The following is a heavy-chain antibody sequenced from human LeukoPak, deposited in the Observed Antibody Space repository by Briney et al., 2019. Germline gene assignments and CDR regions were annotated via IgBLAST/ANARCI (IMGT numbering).Heavy chain of an antibody. D-gene: IGHD5-18*01. CDR1: GYTFTSYY. Sequence: ASVKVSCKASGYTFTSYYMHWVRQAPGQGLEWMGIINPSGGSTSYAQKFQGRVTMTRNTSISTAYMELSSLRSEDTAVYYCARGSYGFFDYWGQGTLVTVSS. CDR3: ARGSYGFFDY. V-gene: IGHV1-46*01. CDR2: INPSGGST. J-gene: IGHJ4*02.